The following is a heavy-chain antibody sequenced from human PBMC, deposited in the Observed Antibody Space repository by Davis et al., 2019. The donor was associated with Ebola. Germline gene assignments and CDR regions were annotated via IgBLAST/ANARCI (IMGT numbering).Heavy chain of an antibody. CDR2: INPNSGGT. V-gene: IGHV1-2*02. Sequence: ASVKVSCKASGYTFTGYYMHWVRQAPGQGLEWMGWINPNSGGTNYAQKFQGRVTMTRDTSISTAYMELSRLRSDDTAVYYCARPITRNYYDFDYWGQGTLVTVSS. CDR1: GYTFTGYY. CDR3: ARPITRNYYDFDY. J-gene: IGHJ4*02. D-gene: IGHD3-10*01.